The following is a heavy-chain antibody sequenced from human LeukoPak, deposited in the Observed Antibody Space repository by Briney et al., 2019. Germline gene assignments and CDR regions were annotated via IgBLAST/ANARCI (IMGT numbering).Heavy chain of an antibody. CDR2: IWYDGSNK. Sequence: GGSLRLSCAASGFTFSSYGMHWVRQAPGKGLEWVAVIWYDGSNKYYADSVKGRFTISRDNSKNTLYLQMNSLRAEDTAVYYCARDGVNYDFWSGYHPGPCDYWGQGTLVTVSS. CDR1: GFTFSSYG. V-gene: IGHV3-33*01. D-gene: IGHD3-3*01. J-gene: IGHJ4*02. CDR3: ARDGVNYDFWSGYHPGPCDY.